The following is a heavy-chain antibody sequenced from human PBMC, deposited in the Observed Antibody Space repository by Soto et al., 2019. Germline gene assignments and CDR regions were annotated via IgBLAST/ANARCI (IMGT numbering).Heavy chain of an antibody. D-gene: IGHD2-15*01. CDR2: VRGDNGHT. J-gene: IGHJ5*02. CDR1: GYTFTTHG. CDR3: AIDLGYCRSGTCYREWFDP. Sequence: QVQLVQSGAEVKKPGASVKVSCKASGYTFTTHGISWVRQVPGQGLEWMGWVRGDNGHTNYAQSLQGRVTMTTDTSTNTAYTELRSLRSDDTAVYYCAIDLGYCRSGTCYREWFDPWGQGTLVTVSS. V-gene: IGHV1-18*01.